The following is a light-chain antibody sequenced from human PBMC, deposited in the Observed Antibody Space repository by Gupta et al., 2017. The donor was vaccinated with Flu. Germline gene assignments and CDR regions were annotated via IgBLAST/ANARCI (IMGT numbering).Light chain of an antibody. Sequence: EIVLTQSPGTLSLSPGERATLSCRASQSVSSIFFGWYQQKPGQAPRLVMHATSSRATGLPDRFSGSASGTDFTLTISMLAPEDFAVYYCHLEGNSPRTFGEGTKVEIK. CDR3: HLEGNSPRT. J-gene: IGKJ1*01. CDR1: QSVSSIF. V-gene: IGKV3-20*01. CDR2: ATS.